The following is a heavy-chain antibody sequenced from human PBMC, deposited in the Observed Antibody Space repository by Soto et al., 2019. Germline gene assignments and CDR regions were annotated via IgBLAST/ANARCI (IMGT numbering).Heavy chain of an antibody. CDR2: ISASDGST. J-gene: IGHJ4*02. Sequence: GASVKVSCKASGYAFSFGFSWVRQAPGQGLEWMGWISASDGSTNSAQKFRGRISLTTDTSTNTAYLDLLGLTSDDTALYFCATYYFGSGSYYIFDNWGQGTLVTV. CDR1: GYAFSFG. CDR3: ATYYFGSGSYYIFDN. D-gene: IGHD3-10*01. V-gene: IGHV1-18*01.